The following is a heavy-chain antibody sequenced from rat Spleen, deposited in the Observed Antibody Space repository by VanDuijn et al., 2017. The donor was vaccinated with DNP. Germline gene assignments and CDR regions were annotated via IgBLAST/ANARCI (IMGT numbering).Heavy chain of an antibody. CDR2: ITNSGDST. CDR3: TRDMGDWYFDF. Sequence: EVQLVESGGGLVQPGRSLKLSCAASGFTFSNYYMAWVRQAPTKGLEWVASITNSGDSTYYRDTVKGRFTFSSDNAKSTLYLQMDSLRSEYTATYYCTRDMGDWYFDFWGPGTMVTVSS. J-gene: IGHJ1*01. V-gene: IGHV5-27*01. D-gene: IGHD1-7*01. CDR1: GFTFSNYY.